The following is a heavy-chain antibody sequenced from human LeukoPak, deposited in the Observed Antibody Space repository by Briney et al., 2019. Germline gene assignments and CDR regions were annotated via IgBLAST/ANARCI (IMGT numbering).Heavy chain of an antibody. D-gene: IGHD3-22*01. CDR2: ISAYNGNT. J-gene: IGHJ4*02. CDR3: ARDRGPAKFMGYDSSGYYFGDDFDY. V-gene: IGHV1-18*01. Sequence: ASVKVSCTASGYTFTIYGISWVRQAPGQGLEWMGWISAYNGNTNYAQKLQGRVTMTTDTSTSTAYMELRSLRSDDTAVYYCARDRGPAKFMGYDSSGYYFGDDFDYWGQGTLVTVSS. CDR1: GYTFTIYG.